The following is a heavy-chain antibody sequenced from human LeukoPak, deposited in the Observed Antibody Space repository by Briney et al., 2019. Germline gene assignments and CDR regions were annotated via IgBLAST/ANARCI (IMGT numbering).Heavy chain of an antibody. CDR1: GGSFSGNY. Sequence: SQTLSLTCAVYGGSFSGNYWIWIRQPPGKGLEWIGESNHSGSTNYNPSLKSRVTISVDTSKNQISLKLSSVTAADTAVYYCARKAVGETSNYFDYWGQGTLVTVSS. CDR3: ARKAVGETSNYFDY. J-gene: IGHJ4*02. V-gene: IGHV4-34*01. CDR2: SNHSGST. D-gene: IGHD1-26*01.